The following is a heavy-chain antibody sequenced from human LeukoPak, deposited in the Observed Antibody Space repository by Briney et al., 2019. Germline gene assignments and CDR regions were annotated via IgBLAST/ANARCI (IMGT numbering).Heavy chain of an antibody. D-gene: IGHD6-19*01. CDR3: ARVQGSSGPGIFEY. V-gene: IGHV3-7*01. Sequence: PGGSLRLSCAASGFTFSNYWMSWVRQAPGKGLEWVANIKQDGSEKFYVGSVKGRLTISRDNAKNSLYLQMNSLRGEDTAVYYCARVQGSSGPGIFEYWGQGTLVTVSS. J-gene: IGHJ4*02. CDR1: GFTFSNYW. CDR2: IKQDGSEK.